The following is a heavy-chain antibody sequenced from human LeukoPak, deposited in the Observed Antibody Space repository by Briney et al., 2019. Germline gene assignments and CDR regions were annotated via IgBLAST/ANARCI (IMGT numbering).Heavy chain of an antibody. CDR3: ARILFCSGGSCYGRYYFDY. V-gene: IGHV5-51*01. CDR1: GYSFTSYW. J-gene: IGHJ4*02. Sequence: GESLKISCKGSGYSFTSYWIGWVRQMPGKGLEWMGIIYPGDSDTRYSPSFQGQVTISADKSISTAYLQWSRLKASDTAMYYCARILFCSGGSCYGRYYFDYWGQGTLVTVSS. D-gene: IGHD2-15*01. CDR2: IYPGDSDT.